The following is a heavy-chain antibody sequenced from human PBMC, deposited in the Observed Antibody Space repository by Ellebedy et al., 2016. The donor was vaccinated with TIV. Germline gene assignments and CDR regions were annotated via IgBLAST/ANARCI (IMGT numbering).Heavy chain of an antibody. D-gene: IGHD6-19*01. V-gene: IGHV5-51*01. J-gene: IGHJ5*02. Sequence: GESLKISCKGSGYRFTSYWIGWVRQMPGKGLEWMGTIYPGDSNTTYSPSFQGHVTISADKSITTAYLQWSSLKASDTAMYYCARLPSPSYSGWSWFDPWGQGTLVTVSS. CDR2: IYPGDSNT. CDR3: ARLPSPSYSGWSWFDP. CDR1: GYRFTSYW.